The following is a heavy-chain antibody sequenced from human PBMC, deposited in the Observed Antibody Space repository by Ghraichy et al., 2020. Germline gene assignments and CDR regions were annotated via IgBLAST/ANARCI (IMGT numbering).Heavy chain of an antibody. D-gene: IGHD4-17*01. V-gene: IGHV1-2*04. CDR1: GYTFTGYY. CDR2: INPNSGGT. CDR3: ARDLSYGDHILFYFDY. J-gene: IGHJ4*02. Sequence: ASVKVSRKASGYTFTGYYMHWVRQAPGQGLEWMGWINPNSGGTNYAQKFQGWVTMTRDTSISTAYMELSRLRSDDTAVYYCARDLSYGDHILFYFDYWGQGTLVTVSS.